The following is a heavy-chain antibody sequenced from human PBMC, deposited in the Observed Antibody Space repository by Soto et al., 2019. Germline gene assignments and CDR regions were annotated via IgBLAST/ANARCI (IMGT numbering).Heavy chain of an antibody. J-gene: IGHJ6*02. Sequence: SETLSLTCTVSGGSIKSDYYWTWVRQPPGGGLEWMGYKYYSGATDSDPSLKRRVSFSVDMSKNQFSLNLTSVTVADTAVYYCARGRPNYFYYGLDVWGQGIPVTVS. CDR3: ARGRPNYFYYGLDV. CDR2: KYYSGAT. V-gene: IGHV4-30-4*01. CDR1: GGSIKSDYY.